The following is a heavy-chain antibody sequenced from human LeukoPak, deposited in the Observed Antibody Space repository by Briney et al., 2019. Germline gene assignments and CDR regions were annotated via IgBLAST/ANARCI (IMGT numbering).Heavy chain of an antibody. CDR1: GFTFSNYA. Sequence: SGGSLRLSCTASGFTFSNYAISWVRQAPGKGLERVSTITGSGDSTYNADSVKGRFTISRDNSENTLYLQMNSLRAEDTAVYYCAKGGLWYGKNDHWGQGTLVTVSS. D-gene: IGHD3-10*01. J-gene: IGHJ4*02. CDR2: ITGSGDST. CDR3: AKGGLWYGKNDH. V-gene: IGHV3-23*01.